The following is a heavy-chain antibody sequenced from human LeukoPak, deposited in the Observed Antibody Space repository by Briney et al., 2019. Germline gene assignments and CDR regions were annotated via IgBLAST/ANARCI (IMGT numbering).Heavy chain of an antibody. CDR2: ISYDGSNK. D-gene: IGHD6-19*01. Sequence: GGSLRLSCAASGFTFSSYAMHWVRQAPGKGLEWVAVISYDGSNKYYADSVKGRFTISRDNSKNTLYLQMNSLRAEDTAVYYCARDNGRQWLVHYYYYMDVWGKGTTVTVSS. J-gene: IGHJ6*03. V-gene: IGHV3-30*04. CDR1: GFTFSSYA. CDR3: ARDNGRQWLVHYYYYMDV.